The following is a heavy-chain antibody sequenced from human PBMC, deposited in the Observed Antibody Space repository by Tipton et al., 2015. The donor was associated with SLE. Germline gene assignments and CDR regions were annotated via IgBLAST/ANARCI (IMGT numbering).Heavy chain of an antibody. CDR1: GASFSDYF. J-gene: IGHJ6*02. CDR3: AREGITDYAMDV. D-gene: IGHD1-14*01. Sequence: LSLTCAVSGASFSDYFWTWIRQSPGKGLEWISYISSSGSSNFADSVKGRFTISRDNAKNSLFLQMNSLRAEDTAVYYCAREGITDYAMDVWGQGTTITVSS. V-gene: IGHV3-11*01. CDR2: ISSSGSS.